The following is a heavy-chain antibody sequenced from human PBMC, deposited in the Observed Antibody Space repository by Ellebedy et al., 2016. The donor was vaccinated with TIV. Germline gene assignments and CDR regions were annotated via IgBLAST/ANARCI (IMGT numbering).Heavy chain of an antibody. CDR2: IIPILGIP. CDR3: ASRGVPLGYCSGGSCLETYYYYGMDV. Sequence: AASVKVSCKASGGTFSSYGISWVRQAPGQGLEWMGRIIPILGIPNYAQKFPGRVTITADKSTSTAYMELSSLRSEDTAVYYCASRGVPLGYCSGGSCLETYYYYGMDVWGQGTTVTVSS. J-gene: IGHJ6*02. D-gene: IGHD2-15*01. V-gene: IGHV1-69*04. CDR1: GGTFSSYG.